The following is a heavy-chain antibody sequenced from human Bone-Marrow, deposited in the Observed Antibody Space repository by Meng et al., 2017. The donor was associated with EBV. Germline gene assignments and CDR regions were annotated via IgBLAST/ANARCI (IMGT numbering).Heavy chain of an antibody. J-gene: IGHJ5*02. CDR3: ARVAVQGVMWFDP. V-gene: IGHV4-4*02. CDR2: IYHSGST. Sequence: QAQLQAPARGWVTPSGTLSLTCASWGGSIGSSNWWSWVHQPPGKGLEWIGEIYHSGSTNYNPSLKSRVTISVDKSKNQFSLKLSSVTAADTAVYYCARVAVQGVMWFDPWGQGTLVTVSS. CDR1: GGSIGSSNW. D-gene: IGHD3-10*01.